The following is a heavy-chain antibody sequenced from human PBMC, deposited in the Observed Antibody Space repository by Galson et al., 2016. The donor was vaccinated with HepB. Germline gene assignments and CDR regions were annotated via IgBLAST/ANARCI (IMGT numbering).Heavy chain of an antibody. V-gene: IGHV4-59*01. D-gene: IGHD4-17*01. CDR2: IYYSGSA. Sequence: SETLSLTCTVSGASMSSYYWSWIRQSPGKGLEWIGYIYYSGSANYNPSLKSRLTISVDTSKKQFSLKLSSVTAADTAVYYCARDPDPGDYDRRHYYYGMDVWGQGTTVTVSS. CDR1: GASMSSYY. CDR3: ARDPDPGDYDRRHYYYGMDV. J-gene: IGHJ6*02.